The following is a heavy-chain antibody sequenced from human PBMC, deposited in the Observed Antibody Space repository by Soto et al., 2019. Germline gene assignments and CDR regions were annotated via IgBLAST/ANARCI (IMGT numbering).Heavy chain of an antibody. D-gene: IGHD5-12*01. V-gene: IGHV3-23*01. Sequence: HPGGSLRLSCAASGFTFSSYAMSWVRQAPGKGLEWVSAISGSGGSTYYADSVKGRFTISRDNSKNTLYLQMNSLRAEDTAVYYCAKDRYSGYDWGYFQHWGQGTLVTVSS. CDR3: AKDRYSGYDWGYFQH. CDR1: GFTFSSYA. J-gene: IGHJ1*01. CDR2: ISGSGGST.